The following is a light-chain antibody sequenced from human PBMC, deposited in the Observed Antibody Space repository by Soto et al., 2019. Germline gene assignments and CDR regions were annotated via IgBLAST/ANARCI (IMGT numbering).Light chain of an antibody. CDR3: QPRTNWPLGT. J-gene: IGKJ1*01. CDR1: QSVGSY. CDR2: DAS. V-gene: IGKV3-11*01. Sequence: EIVLTQSPATLSLSPGERATLSCRASQSVGSYLAWYQQKPGQAPRLLIFDASNRATGIPARFRGSGSWKGFPLPISSLEAEIFAVYYCQPRTNWPLGTFGQGTKVEIK.